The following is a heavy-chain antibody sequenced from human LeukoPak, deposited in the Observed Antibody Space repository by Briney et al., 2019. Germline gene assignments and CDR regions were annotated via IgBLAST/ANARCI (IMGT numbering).Heavy chain of an antibody. V-gene: IGHV3-21*01. CDR3: ARVNMNSKSGYDYHDAFDI. CDR2: ISSSSSYI. Sequence: GGSLRLSCAASGFTFSSYSMNWVRQAPGKGLEWVSSISSSSSYIYYADSVKGRITISRDNAKNSLYLQMNSLRAEDTAVYYCARVNMNSKSGYDYHDAFDIWGQGTMVTVSS. J-gene: IGHJ3*02. D-gene: IGHD5-12*01. CDR1: GFTFSSYS.